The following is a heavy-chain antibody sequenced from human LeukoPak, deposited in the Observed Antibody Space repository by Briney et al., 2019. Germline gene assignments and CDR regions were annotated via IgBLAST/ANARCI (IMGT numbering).Heavy chain of an antibody. CDR1: GGSISSSSYY. CDR2: IHYRGNT. J-gene: IGHJ4*02. D-gene: IGHD6-13*01. V-gene: IGHV4-39*01. CDR3: ARLVGSSWYHEVLFGSDY. Sequence: PSETLSLTCTVSGGSISSSSYYWGWIRQPPGKGLEWIGTIHYRGNTYYNPSLKSRVAISVDTSKNQFSLKLTSVTAADTAMYYCARLVGSSWYHEVLFGSDYWGQGTLVTVSS.